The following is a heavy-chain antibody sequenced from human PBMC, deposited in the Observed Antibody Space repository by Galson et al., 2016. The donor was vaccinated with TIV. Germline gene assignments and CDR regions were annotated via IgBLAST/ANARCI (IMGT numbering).Heavy chain of an antibody. CDR1: GGTFSSYV. CDR3: ASDRNTAFDTYHYYYGMDV. D-gene: IGHD5-18*01. V-gene: IGHV1-69*13. CDR2: IIPMFGTA. Sequence: SVKVSCKASGGTFSSYVINWVRQAPGQGLEWMGEIIPMFGTANYAQKFQGRVTITADESTNTAYMELNSLRSGDTAVYYCASDRNTAFDTYHYYYGMDVWGQGTTVAVSS. J-gene: IGHJ6*02.